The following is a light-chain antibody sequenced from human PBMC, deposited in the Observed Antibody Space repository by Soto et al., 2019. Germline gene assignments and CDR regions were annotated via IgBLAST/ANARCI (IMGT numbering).Light chain of an antibody. Sequence: EIVLTQSPATLSLSPGERATLSCGASQGVSSSCLAWYQQKPGLAPRLLIYDASSRATGIPDRFSGSGSGTDFTLTISRLEPEDFAVYYCQQYGSSPLTFGGGTKVEI. CDR1: QGVSSSC. CDR2: DAS. J-gene: IGKJ4*01. CDR3: QQYGSSPLT. V-gene: IGKV3D-20*01.